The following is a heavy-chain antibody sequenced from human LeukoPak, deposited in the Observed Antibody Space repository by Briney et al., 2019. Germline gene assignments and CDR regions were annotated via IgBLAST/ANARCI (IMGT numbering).Heavy chain of an antibody. V-gene: IGHV3-23*01. Sequence: GGSLRLSCAASGFTFSSYAMSWVRQAPGKGLEWVSALSGSGGSTYYADSVKGRFTISRDNSKNTLYLQMNSLRAEDTAVYYCAKDPYSSGWSDYFDPWGQGTLVTVSS. CDR2: LSGSGGST. CDR1: GFTFSSYA. J-gene: IGHJ5*02. D-gene: IGHD6-19*01. CDR3: AKDPYSSGWSDYFDP.